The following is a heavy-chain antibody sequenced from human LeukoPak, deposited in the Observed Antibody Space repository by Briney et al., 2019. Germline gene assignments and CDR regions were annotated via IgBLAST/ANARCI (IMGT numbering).Heavy chain of an antibody. Sequence: SQTLSLTCALSGDSLSSNSAAWNWIRQSPSRGLEWLGRTYYRSKWYNDYAVSVKSRITINPDTSKNQFSLQLNSVTPEDTAVYYCARGSSSWPYYYYYMDVWGKGTTVTISS. V-gene: IGHV6-1*01. CDR3: ARGSSSWPYYYYYMDV. J-gene: IGHJ6*03. CDR2: TYYRSKWYN. D-gene: IGHD6-13*01. CDR1: GDSLSSNSAA.